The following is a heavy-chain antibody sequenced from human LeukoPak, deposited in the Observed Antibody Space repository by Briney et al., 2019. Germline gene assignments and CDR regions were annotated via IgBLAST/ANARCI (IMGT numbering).Heavy chain of an antibody. D-gene: IGHD3-9*01. Sequence: PGRSLRLSCTASGFTFGDYAMSWFRQAPGKGLEWVGFIRSKAYGGTTEYAASVKGRFTISRDDSKSIAYLQMNSLKTEDTAVYYCTRDTLLRYFDWFVPFDYWGQGTLVTVSS. CDR2: IRSKAYGGTT. V-gene: IGHV3-49*03. J-gene: IGHJ4*02. CDR1: GFTFGDYA. CDR3: TRDTLLRYFDWFVPFDY.